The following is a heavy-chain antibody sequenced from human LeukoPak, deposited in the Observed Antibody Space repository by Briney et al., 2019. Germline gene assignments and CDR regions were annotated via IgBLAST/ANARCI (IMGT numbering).Heavy chain of an antibody. D-gene: IGHD4-23*01. CDR2: MNQDGSAI. V-gene: IGHV3-7*01. CDR1: GFTFSRHW. CDR3: ARDRGYSSFDY. J-gene: IGHJ4*02. Sequence: GGSLRLSCAASGFTFSRHWMSWVRQAPGKGLERVAHMNQDGSAIYSIDSVKGRFTISRDNAKNSLYLQMNSLTVDDTAVYYCARDRGYSSFDYWGQGTLVTVSS.